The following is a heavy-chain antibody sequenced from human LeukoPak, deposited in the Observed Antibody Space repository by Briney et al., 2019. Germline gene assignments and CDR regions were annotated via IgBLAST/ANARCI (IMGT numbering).Heavy chain of an antibody. D-gene: IGHD6-13*01. CDR3: ARDLGSSSWNLNWFDP. V-gene: IGHV3-66*01. J-gene: IGHJ5*02. CDR1: GFTVSSNY. CDR2: IYSGGST. Sequence: PGGSLRLSCAASGFTVSSNYMSWVRQAPGKGLEWVSVIYSGGSTYYADSVKGRFTISRDNSKNTLYLQMNSLRAEDTAVYYCARDLGSSSWNLNWFDPWGQGTLVTVSS.